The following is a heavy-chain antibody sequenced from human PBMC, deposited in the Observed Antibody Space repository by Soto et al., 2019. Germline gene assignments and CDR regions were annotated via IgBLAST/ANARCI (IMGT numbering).Heavy chain of an antibody. D-gene: IGHD3-22*01. V-gene: IGHV6-1*01. Sequence: QTLSLTCAISGDYVSSNSATWNWIRQSPSRGLEWLGRTYFRSEWYNDYAVSVKSRITINPDTSKNQFSLQLNSVTPEDTAVYYCARVGVISGHAFDYWGQGTLVTVSS. CDR1: GDYVSSNSAT. CDR2: TYFRSEWYN. J-gene: IGHJ4*02. CDR3: ARVGVISGHAFDY.